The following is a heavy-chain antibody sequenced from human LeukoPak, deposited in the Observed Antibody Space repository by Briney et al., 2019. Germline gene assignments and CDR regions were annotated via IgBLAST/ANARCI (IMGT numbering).Heavy chain of an antibody. V-gene: IGHV4-4*02. J-gene: IGHJ4*02. Sequence: PSGTLSLTCGVSGGSISGTNWWSWIRQPPGQGLEWIGEISLRGLTNYNPSLRSRLTMSLDESKNQVSLNLTSVTAADTAVYYCSRESGPFSPFGFWGQGTLVSVHS. CDR2: ISLRGLT. CDR1: GGSISGTNW. D-gene: IGHD1-26*01. CDR3: SRESGPFSPFGF.